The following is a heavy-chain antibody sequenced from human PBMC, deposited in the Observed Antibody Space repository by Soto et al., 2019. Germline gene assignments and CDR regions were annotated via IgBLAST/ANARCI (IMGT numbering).Heavy chain of an antibody. V-gene: IGHV1-3*01. Sequence: RASVKVSCKASGYTFTSYAMHWVRQAPGQRLEWMGWINAGNGNTKYSQRFQGRVTITRDTSASTAYMELSSLRSEDTAVYYCARGIDYDFWSGYNYYYYYYGMDVWGQGTTVTVSS. D-gene: IGHD3-3*01. CDR3: ARGIDYDFWSGYNYYYYYYGMDV. J-gene: IGHJ6*02. CDR2: INAGNGNT. CDR1: GYTFTSYA.